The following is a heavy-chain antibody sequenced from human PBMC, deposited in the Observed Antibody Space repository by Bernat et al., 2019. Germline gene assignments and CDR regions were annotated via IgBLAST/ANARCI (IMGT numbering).Heavy chain of an antibody. CDR1: GGSFSGYY. Sequence: QVQLQQWGAGLLKPSETLSLTCAVYGGSFSGYYWSWIRQPPGKGLEWIGEINHSGSTNYNPSLKSRVTISVDTSKNQFSLKLRSVTAADTAVYYCARGPHPSRGYYSSSYWFDPWGQGTLVTVSS. CDR3: ARGPHPSRGYYSSSYWFDP. D-gene: IGHD3-22*01. J-gene: IGHJ5*02. CDR2: INHSGST. V-gene: IGHV4-34*01.